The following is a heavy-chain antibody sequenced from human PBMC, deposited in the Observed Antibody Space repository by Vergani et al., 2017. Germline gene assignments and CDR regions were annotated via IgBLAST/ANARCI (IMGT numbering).Heavy chain of an antibody. CDR1: GGSTLPCQY. J-gene: IGHJ4*02. D-gene: IGHD6-6*01. Sequence: QVPLQESGPGLVRPPGTLSPTCIVSGGSTLPCQYCSLSRQPPEKGPECIHKICQKERFFHNETAHQNATSKSRVTTQGGKSEAHLFVRLSSVTAADTAVYYWAREYSSSVGFLAYWGQGTLVTVSS. CDR3: AREYSSSVGFLAY. CDR2: ICQKERFFHNETA. V-gene: IGHV4-4*03.